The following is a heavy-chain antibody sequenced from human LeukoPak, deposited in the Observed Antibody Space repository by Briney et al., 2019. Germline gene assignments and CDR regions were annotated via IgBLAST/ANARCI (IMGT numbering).Heavy chain of an antibody. D-gene: IGHD1-26*01. Sequence: ASVKVSCKTSGYTFTRYTIHWMRQAPGQGLEWMGWINTDNGNTKYPQQFQGRVTSIRDTSANTVYMELSSLRSEDTATYYCARGGSGATSDIWGQGTMVTVSS. J-gene: IGHJ3*02. CDR1: GYTFTRYT. CDR2: INTDNGNT. CDR3: ARGGSGATSDI. V-gene: IGHV1-3*04.